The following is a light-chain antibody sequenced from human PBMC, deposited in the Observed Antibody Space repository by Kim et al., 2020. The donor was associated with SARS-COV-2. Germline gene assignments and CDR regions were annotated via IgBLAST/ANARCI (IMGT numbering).Light chain of an antibody. V-gene: IGLV1-40*01. CDR3: QSYANRLGDFV. J-gene: IGLJ1*01. Sequence: QSVLTQPPSASGAPGAWVTISCTGGGSNIGTDNGVHWYQQLPGTAPRVLIYLDSNRPSGVPDRFSASKSGASASLAITGLQAEDEADYYCQSYANRLGDFVFGAGTKVTVL. CDR2: LDS. CDR1: GSNIGTDNG.